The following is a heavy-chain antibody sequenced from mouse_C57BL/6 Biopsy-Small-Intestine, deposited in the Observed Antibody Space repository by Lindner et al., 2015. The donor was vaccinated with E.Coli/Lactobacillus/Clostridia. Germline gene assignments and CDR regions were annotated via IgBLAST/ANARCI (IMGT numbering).Heavy chain of an antibody. CDR1: GYTFTDYY. V-gene: IGHV1-18*01. J-gene: IGHJ3*01. CDR2: INPNSGGT. Sequence: SVKVSCKASGYTFTDYYMHWVRQAPGQGLEWMGWINPNSGGTNYAQKFQGWVTMTRDTSISTAYMDLSRLKSDDTAMYYCATSSAVVTPNAFDIWGQGTMVTVSS. CDR3: ATSSAVVTPNAFDI. D-gene: IGHD2-13*01.